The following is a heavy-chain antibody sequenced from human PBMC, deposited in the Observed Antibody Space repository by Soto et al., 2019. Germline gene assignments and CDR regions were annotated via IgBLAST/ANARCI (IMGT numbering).Heavy chain of an antibody. D-gene: IGHD3-3*02. V-gene: IGHV4-4*02. J-gene: IGHJ3*02. CDR3: ARVLGNDAFDI. Sequence: QVQLQESGPGLVKPSGTLSLTCAVSGGSISSSNWWSWVRQPPGKGLEWIGEIYHSGSTNYNPSLKSXATXSXGKSKNQFSLKLSSVTAADTAVYYCARVLGNDAFDIWGQGTMVTVSS. CDR1: GGSISSSNW. CDR2: IYHSGST.